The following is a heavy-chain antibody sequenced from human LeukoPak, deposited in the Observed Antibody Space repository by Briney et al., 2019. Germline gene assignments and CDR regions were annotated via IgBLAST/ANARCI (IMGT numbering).Heavy chain of an antibody. CDR3: ARGHRRDSYYYDSSGYPD. CDR1: GYTFTSYD. V-gene: IGHV1-8*01. CDR2: MNPNSGNT. D-gene: IGHD3-22*01. Sequence: ASVKVSCKASGYTFTSYDINWVRQATGQGLEWMGWMNPNSGNTGYAQKFQGRVTMTRNTSISTAYMELSSLRSEDTAVYYCARGHRRDSYYYDSSGYPDWGLGTLVTVSS. J-gene: IGHJ4*02.